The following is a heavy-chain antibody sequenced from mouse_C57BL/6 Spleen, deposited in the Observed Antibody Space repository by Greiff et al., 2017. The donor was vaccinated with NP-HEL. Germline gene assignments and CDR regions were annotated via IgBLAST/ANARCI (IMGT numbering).Heavy chain of an antibody. V-gene: IGHV1-5*01. CDR2: LYPGTSDT. Sequence: VQLQQSGTVLARPGASVKMSCKTSGYTFTSYWMHWVKQRPGQGLEWIGALYPGTSDTSYNQKFTGKATLTAVTSASTAYMELSSLTNEDSAVYYCTRSLITTAYYDAMDYWGQGTSVTVSS. D-gene: IGHD1-1*01. J-gene: IGHJ4*01. CDR3: TRSLITTAYYDAMDY. CDR1: GYTFTSYW.